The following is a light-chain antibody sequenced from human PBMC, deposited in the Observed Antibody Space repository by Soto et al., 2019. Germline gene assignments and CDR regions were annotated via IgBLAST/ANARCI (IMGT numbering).Light chain of an antibody. CDR2: GAS. CDR3: QQHGTSPYT. Sequence: PGERATLSCWDSQSLRSSYLAWYQRKPGQAPRLLMFGASRRATGIPDRFNGSGSGTDFILTISRLEPEDVAVYYCQQHGTSPYTFGQGTRLEIK. J-gene: IGKJ5*01. V-gene: IGKV3-20*01. CDR1: QSLRSSY.